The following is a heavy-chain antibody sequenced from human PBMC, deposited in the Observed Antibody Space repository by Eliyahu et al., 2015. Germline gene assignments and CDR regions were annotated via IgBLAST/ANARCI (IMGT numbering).Heavy chain of an antibody. D-gene: IGHD1-26*01. J-gene: IGHJ4*02. V-gene: IGHV3-53*01. CDR3: ARSLIVGGSSPDH. CDR1: GFPVSSSY. Sequence: EVQLVESGGGLIQPGGSLRLSXAAXGFPVSSSYMSWVRQAPGKGLEWLSVIYGGGSTYYADSVKGRFSISRDNSKNTLSLQMNSLRAEDTAVYYCARSLIVGGSSPDHWGQGTLVTVSS. CDR2: IYGGGST.